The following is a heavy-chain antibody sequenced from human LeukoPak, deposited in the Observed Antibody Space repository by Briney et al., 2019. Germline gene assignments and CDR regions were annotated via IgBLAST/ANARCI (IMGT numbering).Heavy chain of an antibody. CDR1: GASISSSTDY. CDR3: ARVSRDGYNRFDY. Sequence: SETLSLTCTVSGASISSSTDYWGWIRQPPGKGLEWIANIYYSGSTYYNPSLKSRVTISVDTSKNQFSLKLSSVTAADTAVYYCARVSRDGYNRFDYWGQGTLVTVSS. J-gene: IGHJ4*02. D-gene: IGHD5-24*01. V-gene: IGHV4-39*01. CDR2: IYYSGST.